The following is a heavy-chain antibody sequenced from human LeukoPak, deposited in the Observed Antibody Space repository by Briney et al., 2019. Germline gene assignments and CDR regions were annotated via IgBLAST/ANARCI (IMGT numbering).Heavy chain of an antibody. CDR1: GFTFSSYW. V-gene: IGHV3-7*01. D-gene: IGHD3-22*01. CDR3: AGGGGYLIDY. CDR2: IKSDGTEE. J-gene: IGHJ4*02. Sequence: GSLRLSCTASGFTFSSYWMIWVRQVPGKELEWVAIIKSDGTEEYYLDSVKGRFTISRDNANNLLFLQMNNLRAEDTAVYYCAGGGGYLIDYWGQGTLVTVSS.